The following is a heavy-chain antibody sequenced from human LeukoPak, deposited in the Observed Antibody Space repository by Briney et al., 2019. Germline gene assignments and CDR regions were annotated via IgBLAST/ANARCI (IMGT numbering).Heavy chain of an antibody. Sequence: PGRSLRLSCAASGFTFSSYAMHWVRQAPGKGLEWVAVISYDGSNKYYADSVKGRFTISRDNSKNTLYLQMNSLRAEDTAVYYCAKAPGEYCSSTSCYANYYYYMDVWGKGTTVTVSS. CDR1: GFTFSSYA. J-gene: IGHJ6*03. CDR2: ISYDGSNK. D-gene: IGHD2-2*01. CDR3: AKAPGEYCSSTSCYANYYYYMDV. V-gene: IGHV3-30-3*01.